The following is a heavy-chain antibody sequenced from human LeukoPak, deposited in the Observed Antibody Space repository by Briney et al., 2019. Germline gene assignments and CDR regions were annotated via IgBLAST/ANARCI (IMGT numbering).Heavy chain of an antibody. V-gene: IGHV4-34*01. CDR1: GGSFSGYY. CDR2: VNHSGST. CDR3: ARDMGPYSSSWYYFDY. D-gene: IGHD6-13*01. J-gene: IGHJ4*02. Sequence: SETLSLTCAVYGGSFSGYYWSWIRQPPGKGLEWIGEVNHSGSTNYNPSLKSRVTISVDTSKNQFSLKLSSVTAADTAVYYCARDMGPYSSSWYYFDYWGQGTLVTVSS.